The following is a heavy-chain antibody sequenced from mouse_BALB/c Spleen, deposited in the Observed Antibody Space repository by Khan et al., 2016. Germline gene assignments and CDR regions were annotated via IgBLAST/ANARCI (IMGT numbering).Heavy chain of an antibody. D-gene: IGHD1-1*01. CDR2: INPYNEGT. Sequence: EVKLEESGPELVKPGASVKLSCKASGYTFTSYVMHWVKQKPGQGLEWIGYINPYNEGTKFNEKLKGKATLTSDKSSSTAYMELSSLTSEDSAVYYCARTYDDGSSTWFAFGGQGTLVTVSA. CDR1: GYTFTSYV. J-gene: IGHJ3*01. V-gene: IGHV1S136*01. CDR3: ARTYDDGSSTWFAF.